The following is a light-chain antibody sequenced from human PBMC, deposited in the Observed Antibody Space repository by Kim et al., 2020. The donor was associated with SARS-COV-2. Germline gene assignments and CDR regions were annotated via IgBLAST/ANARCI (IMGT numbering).Light chain of an antibody. CDR3: QPSDSSTHNYV. CDR1: KLEDEY. Sequence: SPRPTGSVTCSGYKLEDEYVSWCHQKPGQSPVVVIYQANQRPSGIPDRFSGSNSGNTATLTISETQAMDEADYYGQPSDSSTHNYVFGAGTKVTVL. CDR2: QAN. J-gene: IGLJ1*01. V-gene: IGLV3-1*01.